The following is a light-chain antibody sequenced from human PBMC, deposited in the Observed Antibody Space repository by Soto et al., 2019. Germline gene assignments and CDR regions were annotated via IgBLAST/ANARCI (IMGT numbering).Light chain of an antibody. Sequence: QSALTQPRSVPGSPGQSVTISCTGTTSDVGGYNYVSWYQQHPGKAPKLTIYDVTKRPSGVPDRFSGSKSGNTASLTISGLQAEDEADYYCCSYAHRSPPLYVFGTGTKLTVL. V-gene: IGLV2-11*01. CDR3: CSYAHRSPPLYV. J-gene: IGLJ1*01. CDR1: TSDVGGYNY. CDR2: DVT.